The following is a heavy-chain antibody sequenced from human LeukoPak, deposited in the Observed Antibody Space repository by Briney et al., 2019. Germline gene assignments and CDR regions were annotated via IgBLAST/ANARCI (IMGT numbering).Heavy chain of an antibody. J-gene: IGHJ6*04. V-gene: IGHV3-23*01. CDR2: ISGSGGST. D-gene: IGHD2-15*01. Sequence: GGSLRLSCAASGFTFSSYAMSWVRQAPGKGLEWVSAISGSGGSTYYADSVKGRFTISRDNSKNTLYLQMNSLRAEDTAVYYCATSPKKSPSLLLPGMDVWGKGTTVTVSS. CDR3: ATSPKKSPSLLLPGMDV. CDR1: GFTFSSYA.